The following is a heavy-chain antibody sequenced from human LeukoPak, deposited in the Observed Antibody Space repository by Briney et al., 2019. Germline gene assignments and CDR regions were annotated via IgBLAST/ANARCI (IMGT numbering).Heavy chain of an antibody. CDR3: AKGGFSYTFDY. J-gene: IGHJ4*02. CDR1: GFTFSSYA. CDR2: ISGSGGST. V-gene: IGHV3-23*01. Sequence: GGSLRLSCAASGFTFSSYAMSWVRQAPGKGLEWVSAISGSGGSTYYADSVKGRFTISGDNSKNTLYLQMNSLRAEDTALYYCAKGGFSYTFDYWGQGTLVTVSS. D-gene: IGHD5-18*01.